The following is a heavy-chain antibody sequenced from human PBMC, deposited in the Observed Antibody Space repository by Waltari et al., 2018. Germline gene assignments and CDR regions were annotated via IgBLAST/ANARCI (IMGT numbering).Heavy chain of an antibody. D-gene: IGHD3-10*01. Sequence: QVQLQESGPGLVKPSETLSLTCAVSGYSISSGYYWGWIRQPPGKGLEWIGSIYHSGSTYYNPALKSRVTISVDTSKNQFSLKLSSVTAADTAVYYCASVTYYYGSGSLDYWGQGTLVTVSS. J-gene: IGHJ4*02. CDR1: GYSISSGYY. CDR3: ASVTYYYGSGSLDY. V-gene: IGHV4-38-2*01. CDR2: IYHSGST.